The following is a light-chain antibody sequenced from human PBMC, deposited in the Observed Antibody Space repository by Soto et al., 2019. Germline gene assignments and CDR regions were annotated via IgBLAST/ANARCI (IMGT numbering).Light chain of an antibody. V-gene: IGLV1-47*01. CDR1: SSNIGSNY. J-gene: IGLJ2*01. Sequence: QSVLTQPPSASGTPGQRVTISCSGSSSNIGSNYVYWYQQLPGTAPKLLIYRNNQRPSGAPDRFSGSKSGTSASLAISGLRSEDEADYYCAAWDDSLSGPLFGGGTQLTVL. CDR3: AAWDDSLSGPL. CDR2: RNN.